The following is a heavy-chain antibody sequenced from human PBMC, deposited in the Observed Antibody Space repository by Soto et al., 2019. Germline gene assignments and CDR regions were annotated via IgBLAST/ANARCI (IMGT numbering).Heavy chain of an antibody. V-gene: IGHV4-39*01. CDR3: VRQGFGALHGLVDV. CDR2: IYYSGSP. CDR1: AGSISSTTYY. D-gene: IGHD3-10*01. Sequence: SETLSLTCIVSAGSISSTTYYWGWIRQPPGKGLEWIGSIYYSGSPSYNPSLKSRVTISVDASKDQFSLRLSSVTAADTGVYYCVRQGFGALHGLVDVWGQGTTVTVSS. J-gene: IGHJ6*02.